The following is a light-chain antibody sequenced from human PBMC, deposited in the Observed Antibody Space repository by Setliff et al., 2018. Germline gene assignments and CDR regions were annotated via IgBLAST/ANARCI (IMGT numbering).Light chain of an antibody. CDR2: DVS. Sequence: QSALAQPASVSGSPGQSITISCTGTSSDVGGYNYVSWYQQHPGKAPKLMIYDVSKRPSGVSNRFSGSKSGNTASLTISGLQAEDEADYYCSSYTGTYVFGSGTKV. J-gene: IGLJ1*01. CDR1: SSDVGGYNY. CDR3: SSYTGTYV. V-gene: IGLV2-14*01.